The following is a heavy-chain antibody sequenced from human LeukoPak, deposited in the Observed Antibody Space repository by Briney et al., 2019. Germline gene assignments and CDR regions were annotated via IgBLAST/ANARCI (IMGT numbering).Heavy chain of an antibody. Sequence: GGSLRLSCAASGSTFRSYEVSWVRQAPGKGLEWISCVSYTGNNRLYADSVTGRFAISRDNAKNSIYLQMNSLRAEDTAVYYCAAQRVFGDYFDSWGKGTLVTVST. CDR3: AAQRVFGDYFDS. J-gene: IGHJ4*02. CDR1: GSTFRSYE. V-gene: IGHV3-48*03. D-gene: IGHD3-16*01. CDR2: VSYTGNNR.